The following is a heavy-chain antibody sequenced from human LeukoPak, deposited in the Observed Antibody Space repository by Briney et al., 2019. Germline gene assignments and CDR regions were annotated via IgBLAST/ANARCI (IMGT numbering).Heavy chain of an antibody. J-gene: IGHJ4*02. CDR3: ARDHGDIVVVVAATLGYYFDY. D-gene: IGHD2-15*01. Sequence: PGGSLRLSCAASGFTFSSYGMHWVRQAPGKGLEWVAVIWYDGSNKYYADSVKGRFTISRDNSKNTLYLQMNSLRAEDTAVYYCARDHGDIVVVVAATLGYYFDYWGQGTLVTVSS. CDR1: GFTFSSYG. CDR2: IWYDGSNK. V-gene: IGHV3-33*01.